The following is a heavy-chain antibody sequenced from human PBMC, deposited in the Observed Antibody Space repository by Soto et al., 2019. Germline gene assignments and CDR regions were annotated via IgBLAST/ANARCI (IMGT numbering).Heavy chain of an antibody. J-gene: IGHJ3*02. CDR3: ASVLRFLESVAIAI. CDR1: GGSISRYY. V-gene: IGHV4-59*08. CDR2: IYYSGST. D-gene: IGHD3-3*01. Sequence: PSETLALTCTVSGGSISRYYWSWIRQPPGKGLEWIGYIYYSGSTNYNPSLKSRVTISVDTSKNQFSLKLSSVTAADTAVYYCASVLRFLESVAIAIWGQGTMVSVS.